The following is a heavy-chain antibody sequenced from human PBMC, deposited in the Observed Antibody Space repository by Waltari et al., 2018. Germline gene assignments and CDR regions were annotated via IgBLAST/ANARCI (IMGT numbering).Heavy chain of an antibody. D-gene: IGHD6-19*01. CDR2: ISPSFGTA. V-gene: IGHV1-69*01. CDR3: ARQILSSGWSAFDI. J-gene: IGHJ3*02. CDR1: GGTFSSYA. Sequence: QVQLVQSGAEVKKPGSSVKVSCKASGGTFSSYAISWVRQAPGQGLEWMGGISPSFGTANYAKKFQGRVTITADESTSTAYMELSSLRSEETAVYYCARQILSSGWSAFDIWGQGTMVTVSS.